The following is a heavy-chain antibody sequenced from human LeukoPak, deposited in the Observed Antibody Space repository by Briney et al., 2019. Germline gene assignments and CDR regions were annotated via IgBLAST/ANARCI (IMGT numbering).Heavy chain of an antibody. J-gene: IGHJ4*02. V-gene: IGHV4-4*09. D-gene: IGHD2-2*01. Sequence: SETLSLTCTVSGGSLSSYYWSWLRQPPGKGLEWLGYIYNRGSTNYNPSLTSRLTISVDMSKNQFSLKLSSVTAADTAVYYCARTLVPAAALDYWGQGTLVTVSS. CDR3: ARTLVPAAALDY. CDR2: IYNRGST. CDR1: GGSLSSYY.